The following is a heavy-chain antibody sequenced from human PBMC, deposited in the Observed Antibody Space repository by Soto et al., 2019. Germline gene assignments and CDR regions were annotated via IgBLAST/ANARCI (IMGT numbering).Heavy chain of an antibody. J-gene: IGHJ4*02. V-gene: IGHV1-8*01. CDR3: ATSTNDYGDRH. CDR2: MIPNSGNT. D-gene: IGHD4-17*01. CDR1: GYTFTSYD. Sequence: QVQLVQSGAEVKKPGASVKVSCKASGYTFTSYDINWVRQATGQGLEWMGWMIPNSGNTGFAQKFQGRVTMTRNTSIRTAYMQLSSLRSEDTAVYYCATSTNDYGDRHWGQGSLVTVSS.